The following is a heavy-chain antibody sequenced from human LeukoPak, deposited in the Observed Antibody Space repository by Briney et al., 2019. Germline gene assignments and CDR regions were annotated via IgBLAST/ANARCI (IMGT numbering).Heavy chain of an antibody. D-gene: IGHD3-10*01. CDR1: GYTFTGYY. CDR3: ARVKGSGRGYYYMDV. V-gene: IGHV1-2*02. CDR2: INPNSGGT. J-gene: IGHJ6*03. Sequence: ASVKVSCKASGYTFTGYYMHWVRQAPGQGLEWMGWINPNSGGTNYAQKFQGRVTMTRDTSISTAYMELSRLRSDDTAVYYCARVKGSGRGYYYMDVWGKGTTVTISS.